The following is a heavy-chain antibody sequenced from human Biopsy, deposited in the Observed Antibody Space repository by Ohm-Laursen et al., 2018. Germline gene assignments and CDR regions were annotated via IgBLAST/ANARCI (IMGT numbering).Heavy chain of an antibody. CDR1: GGSISSFY. D-gene: IGHD2/OR15-2a*01. CDR2: IYYSGST. Sequence: GTLSLTCAVSGGSISSFYWTWIRQPPGKGPEWIGYIYYSGSTNYNPSLKSRVTISVDTSKNQFSLRLNSVTAADTAVYYCARATNSTGWPYYYFYGMDVWGQGTTVTVSS. V-gene: IGHV4-59*01. J-gene: IGHJ6*02. CDR3: ARATNSTGWPYYYFYGMDV.